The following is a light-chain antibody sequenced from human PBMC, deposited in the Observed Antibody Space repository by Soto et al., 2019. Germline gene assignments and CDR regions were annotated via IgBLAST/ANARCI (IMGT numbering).Light chain of an antibody. J-gene: IGKJ2*01. Sequence: EIVLTQSPGTLSLSPGETATLSCRASQSVSSIYLAWYQQKPGQAPRLLIYAASSRATGIPDRFSGSGSGTDFTLTLSRLEPEDFAVYYCQQYGSSPYTFGQGTKLEMK. CDR2: AAS. V-gene: IGKV3-20*01. CDR1: QSVSSIY. CDR3: QQYGSSPYT.